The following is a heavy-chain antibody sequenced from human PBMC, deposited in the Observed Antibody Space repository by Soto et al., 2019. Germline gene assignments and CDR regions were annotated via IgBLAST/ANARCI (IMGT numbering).Heavy chain of an antibody. Sequence: PGGSLRLSCAASGFTFSSSWMHWAHQAPGKGLVWVSRINSGASNTNYADSVKGRFTISRDNAKNTLYLQMDSLTAEDTAVYYCARGPSGWFGYDYWGQGTLVTVSS. J-gene: IGHJ4*02. V-gene: IGHV3-74*01. CDR1: GFTFSSSW. CDR2: INSGASNT. CDR3: ARGPSGWFGYDY. D-gene: IGHD6-19*01.